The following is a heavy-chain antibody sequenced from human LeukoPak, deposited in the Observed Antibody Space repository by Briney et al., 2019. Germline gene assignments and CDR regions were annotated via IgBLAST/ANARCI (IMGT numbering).Heavy chain of an antibody. V-gene: IGHV1-69*05. CDR1: GGTFSSYA. CDR2: IIPIFGTA. D-gene: IGHD7-27*01. J-gene: IGHJ4*02. Sequence: GASVKVSCKASGGTFSSYAISWVRQAPGQGLEWMGRIIPIFGTANYAQKFQGRVTITTDESTSTAYMELSSLRSEDTAVYYCARDRNWEHQWPFDYWGQGTLVTVSS. CDR3: ARDRNWEHQWPFDY.